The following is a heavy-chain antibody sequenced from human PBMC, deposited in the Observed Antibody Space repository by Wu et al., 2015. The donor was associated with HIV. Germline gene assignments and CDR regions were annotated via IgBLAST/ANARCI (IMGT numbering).Heavy chain of an antibody. J-gene: IGHJ3*02. D-gene: IGHD5-18*01. CDR2: TNPNGGRT. CDR1: GYIFSDYY. Sequence: QVQLEQSGSEVKEPQTSVTMSCKASGYIFSDYYIHWVRQAPGQGLEWVGMTNPNGGRTRFARRLLGRATMSRDTSVTTVHMELTRLRYDDTAMYYCARDLQDTVMVLPDDAFGMWGQGTSVTVSS. CDR3: ARDLQDTVMVLPDDAFGM. V-gene: IGHV1-46*04.